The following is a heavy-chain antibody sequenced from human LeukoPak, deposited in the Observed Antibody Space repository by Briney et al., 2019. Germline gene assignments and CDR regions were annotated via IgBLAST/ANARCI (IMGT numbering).Heavy chain of an antibody. CDR2: INPHSGDT. CDR1: GYTFTGYY. J-gene: IGHJ4*02. V-gene: IGHV1-2*06. Sequence: ASVKVSCKASGYTFTGYYMLWVRQAPGRWLEWMGRINPHSGDTNSAQKFQGRVTMTRDTSISTVYMELSRLTSDDTAVYYCAREIPSGISGWYRFDSWGQGTLVTVSS. D-gene: IGHD6-19*01. CDR3: AREIPSGISGWYRFDS.